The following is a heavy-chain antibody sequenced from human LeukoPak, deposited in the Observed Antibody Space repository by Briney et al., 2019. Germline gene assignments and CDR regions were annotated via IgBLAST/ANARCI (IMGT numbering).Heavy chain of an antibody. V-gene: IGHV3-74*01. D-gene: IGHD3-3*01. CDR1: GFTFSSDW. J-gene: IGHJ4*02. CDR2: INSDGSST. Sequence: SGGSLRLSCAASGFTFSSDWMHWVRQAPGKGLVWVSRINSDGSSTSYADSVKGRFTISRDNAKNTLYLQMNSLRAEDTAVYYCARSDCDFWGGPEYWGQGTLVTVSS. CDR3: ARSDCDFWGGPEY.